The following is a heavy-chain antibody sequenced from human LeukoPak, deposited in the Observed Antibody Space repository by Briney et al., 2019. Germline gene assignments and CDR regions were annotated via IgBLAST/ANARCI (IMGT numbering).Heavy chain of an antibody. CDR3: ARGPTRADY. V-gene: IGHV4-34*01. D-gene: IGHD2-2*01. J-gene: IGHJ4*02. CDR2: INHSGST. CDR1: GGSFSGYY. Sequence: SETLSLTCAVYGGSFSGYYWSWIRQPPVKGLEWIGEINHSGSTNYNPSLKSRVTISVDTSKNQFSLKLSSVTAADTAVYYCARGPTRADYWGQGTLVTVSS.